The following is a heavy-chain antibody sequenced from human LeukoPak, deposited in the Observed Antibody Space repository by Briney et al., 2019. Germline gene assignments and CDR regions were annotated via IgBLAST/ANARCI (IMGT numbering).Heavy chain of an antibody. CDR3: ARSGAGGAFDI. CDR2: IYSDGSRT. Sequence: GGSLRLSCAASGFTLSRYWMHWVRQAPGKGLVWVSRIYSDGSRTTYADSVKGRFTISGDNAKNTLYLQMNSLRAEDTAVYYCARSGAGGAFDIWGQGTMVTVSS. D-gene: IGHD1-26*01. V-gene: IGHV3-74*01. CDR1: GFTLSRYW. J-gene: IGHJ3*02.